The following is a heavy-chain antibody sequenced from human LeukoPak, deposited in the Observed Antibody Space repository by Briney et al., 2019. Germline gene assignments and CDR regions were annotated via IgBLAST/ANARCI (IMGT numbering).Heavy chain of an antibody. CDR2: IRYDGSNK. D-gene: IGHD3-22*01. V-gene: IGHV3-30*02. Sequence: GGSLRLSCAASGFTFSSYGMHWVRQAPGKGLEWVAFIRYDGSNKYYADSVKGRFTISRDNSKNTLYLQMNSLRAEDTAVYYCAKDYDSKLFFNPVFDFWGQGALVTVSS. CDR1: GFTFSSYG. J-gene: IGHJ4*02. CDR3: AKDYDSKLFFNPVFDF.